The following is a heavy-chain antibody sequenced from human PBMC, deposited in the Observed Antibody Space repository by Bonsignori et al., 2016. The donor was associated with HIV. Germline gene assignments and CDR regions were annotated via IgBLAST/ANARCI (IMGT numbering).Heavy chain of an antibody. Sequence: GESLKISCAASGFTFSSYWMHWIRQAPGKGLVWVSHINTDGSSITYADSVKGRFTISRDNAKDTLYLQMNSLRAEDTAVYYCARRTNFDYWGQGTLVTVSS. V-gene: IGHV3-74*01. CDR3: ARRTNFDY. CDR1: GFTFSSYW. J-gene: IGHJ4*02. CDR2: INTDGSSI.